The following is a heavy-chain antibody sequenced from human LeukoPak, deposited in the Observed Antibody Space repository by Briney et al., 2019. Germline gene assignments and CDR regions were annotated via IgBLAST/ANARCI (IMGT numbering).Heavy chain of an antibody. CDR1: GFTFSSYA. V-gene: IGHV3-23*01. Sequence: GGSLRLSCAASGFTFSSYAMSWVRPAPGKGLEWVSAISGSGDSTYYADSVKGRLTISRDNSKNTLYLQMNSLRAEDTAVYYCAKDHSYGSGSLPLPDYWGQGTLVTVSS. CDR2: ISGSGDST. D-gene: IGHD3-10*01. J-gene: IGHJ4*02. CDR3: AKDHSYGSGSLPLPDY.